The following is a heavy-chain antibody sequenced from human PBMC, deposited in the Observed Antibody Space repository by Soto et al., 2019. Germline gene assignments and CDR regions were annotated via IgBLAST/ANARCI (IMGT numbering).Heavy chain of an antibody. V-gene: IGHV3-33*01. CDR3: ARWEYSSSSPHLYGMDV. Sequence: QVQLVESGGGVVQPGRSLRLSCAASGFTFSSYGMHWVRQAPGKGLEWVAVIWYDGSNKYYADSVKGRFTISRDNSKNTLYLQMNSLGAEDTAVYYCARWEYSSSSPHLYGMDVWGQGTTVTVSS. D-gene: IGHD6-6*01. CDR2: IWYDGSNK. CDR1: GFTFSSYG. J-gene: IGHJ6*02.